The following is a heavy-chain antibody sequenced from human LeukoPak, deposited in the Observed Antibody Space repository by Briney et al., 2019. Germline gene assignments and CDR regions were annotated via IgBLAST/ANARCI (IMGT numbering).Heavy chain of an antibody. V-gene: IGHV3-30*18. D-gene: IGHD2-21*01. CDR3: AKKAAPVSAIRAGFDY. CDR2: ISYDGITN. J-gene: IGHJ4*02. CDR1: GFTFTSYG. Sequence: GGSLRLSCSASGFTFTSYGMHWVRQAPGRGLEWVAVISYDGITNYYAGSVKGRFTVSRDNSENTLYLQMNSLRADDTAVYYCAKKAAPVSAIRAGFDYWGQGTLVTVSS.